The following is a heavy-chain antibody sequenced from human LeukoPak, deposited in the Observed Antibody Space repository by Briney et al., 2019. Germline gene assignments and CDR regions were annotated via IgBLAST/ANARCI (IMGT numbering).Heavy chain of an antibody. V-gene: IGHV1-69*04. CDR3: ATTDYYGSGSYYSFDY. J-gene: IGHJ4*02. Sequence: SVKVSCKASGGTFSSYAISWVRQAPGQGLEWMGRIIPILGIANYAQKFQGRVTITADKSTSTAYMELRSLRSDDTAVYYCATTDYYGSGSYYSFDYWGQGTLVTVSS. D-gene: IGHD3-10*01. CDR1: GGTFSSYA. CDR2: IIPILGIA.